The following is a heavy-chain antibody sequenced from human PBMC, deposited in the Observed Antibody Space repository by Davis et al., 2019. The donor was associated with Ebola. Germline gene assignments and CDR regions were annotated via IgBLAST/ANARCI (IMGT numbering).Heavy chain of an antibody. J-gene: IGHJ4*03. CDR1: GFRFSDYG. V-gene: IGHV3-30*02. CDR3: AKPAGGYFDN. Sequence: GESLKISCSASGFRFSDYGMHWVRQAPGKGLEWVAFVWHYGSDDWHADSVKGRFSISRDNPKNMLYLQMNSLRPEDTAVYYCAKPAGGYFDNWGQGARVIVSS. D-gene: IGHD1-1*01. CDR2: VWHYGSDD.